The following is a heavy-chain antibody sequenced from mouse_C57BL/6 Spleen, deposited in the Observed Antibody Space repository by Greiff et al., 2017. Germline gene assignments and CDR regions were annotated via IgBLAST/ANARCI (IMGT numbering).Heavy chain of an antibody. CDR2: INPNYGTT. D-gene: IGHD1-1*01. CDR1: GYSFTDYN. Sequence: VQLQQSGPELVKPGASVKISCKASGYSFTDYNMNWVKQRNGKSLEWIGVINPNYGTTSYNQKFKGKATLTVDQSSSTAYMQLNSLTSEDSAVYYCAKASITTVGHYFDYWGQGTTLTVSS. J-gene: IGHJ2*01. CDR3: AKASITTVGHYFDY. V-gene: IGHV1-39*01.